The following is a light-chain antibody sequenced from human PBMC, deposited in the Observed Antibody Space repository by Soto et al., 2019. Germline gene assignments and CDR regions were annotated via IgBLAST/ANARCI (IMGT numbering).Light chain of an antibody. CDR2: EVS. CDR3: SSYANNRV. J-gene: IGLJ3*02. Sequence: QSVLTQPASVSASPGQLITISCTGTNSDFGTYNLVSWYQHHPGKAPKLIIYEVSKRPSGVSNRFSASKSGNTASLTISGLQAEDAADYYCSSYANNRVFGGGTKLTVL. CDR1: NSDFGTYNL. V-gene: IGLV2-23*02.